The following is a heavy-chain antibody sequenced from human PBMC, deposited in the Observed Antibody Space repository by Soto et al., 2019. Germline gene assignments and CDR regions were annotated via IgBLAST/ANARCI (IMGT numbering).Heavy chain of an antibody. CDR2: IRTRKNSYVT. Sequence: EVQLVQSGGGRVQPGGSLKLSCEASGFTFSVSAIHWVRLASGKGLEWVGRIRTRKNSYVTTYAASVKVRFSLSIDDSKKTAYLKMDSLRAEDAAVYYCARIEYGLDVWGQGTMVIVSS. D-gene: IGHD6-6*01. J-gene: IGHJ6*02. CDR1: GFTFSVSA. V-gene: IGHV3-73*02. CDR3: ARIEYGLDV.